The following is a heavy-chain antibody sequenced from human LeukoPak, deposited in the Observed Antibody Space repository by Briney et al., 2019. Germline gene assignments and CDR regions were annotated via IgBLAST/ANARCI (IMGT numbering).Heavy chain of an antibody. J-gene: IGHJ4*02. CDR1: GFTFSNAW. CDR3: AREYCSSSRCYLIEKRVDFDF. CDR2: IKLDGSEK. D-gene: IGHD2-2*01. V-gene: IGHV3-7*04. Sequence: GGSLRLSCVASGFTFSNAWMSWVRQPPGRGLEWVANIKLDGSEKYYVDSVKGRFTISRDNAKNSLYLQMNSLRAEDTAVYYCAREYCSSSRCYLIEKRVDFDFWGLGTLVTVSS.